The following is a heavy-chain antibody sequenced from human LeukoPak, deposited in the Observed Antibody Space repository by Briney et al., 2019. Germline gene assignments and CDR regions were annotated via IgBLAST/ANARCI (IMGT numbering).Heavy chain of an antibody. V-gene: IGHV1-69*06. Sequence: ASVKVSCKASGGTFSSYAISWVRQAPGQGLEWMGGIILIFGTANYAQKFQGRVTITADTSTSTAYMEVTSLRSEDTAVYYCAKEGGGQLEADDYYYYYMDVWGKGTTVTVSS. J-gene: IGHJ6*03. CDR2: IILIFGTA. D-gene: IGHD1-1*01. CDR1: GGTFSSYA. CDR3: AKEGGGQLEADDYYYYYMDV.